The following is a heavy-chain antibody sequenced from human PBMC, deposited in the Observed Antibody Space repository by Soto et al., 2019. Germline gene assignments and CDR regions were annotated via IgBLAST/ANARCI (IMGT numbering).Heavy chain of an antibody. CDR1: GGSISSGGYY. D-gene: IGHD5-18*01. CDR3: ARSYSYGYRYFDY. CDR2: IYYSGST. J-gene: IGHJ4*02. Sequence: QVQLQESGPGLVKPSQTLSLTCTVSGGSISSGGYYWSWIRQHPGKGLEWIGYIYYSGSTYYNPSLKSRVTISVHTSKNQFSLRPSSVTAADTAVYYCARSYSYGYRYFDYWGRGTLVTVSS. V-gene: IGHV4-31*03.